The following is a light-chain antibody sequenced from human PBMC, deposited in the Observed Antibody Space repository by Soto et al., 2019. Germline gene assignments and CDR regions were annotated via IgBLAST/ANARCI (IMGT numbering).Light chain of an antibody. V-gene: IGKV3-15*01. CDR3: QQYDYWPRT. Sequence: VVKKSPATLSLSPWESATLSCRASQSISSSKLAWYQQNPGQAPRLLLFGVSNRATGIPARFSGSGSGTEFSLTISSLQSEDFAVYYCQQYDYWPRTFGQGTKVDIK. CDR2: GVS. J-gene: IGKJ1*01. CDR1: QSISSS.